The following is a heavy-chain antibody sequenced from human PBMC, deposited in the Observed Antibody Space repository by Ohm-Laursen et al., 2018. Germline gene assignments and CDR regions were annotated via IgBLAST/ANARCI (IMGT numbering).Heavy chain of an antibody. CDR1: GLTVSSNY. D-gene: IGHD6-13*01. CDR2: IKSDDNT. CDR3: ARGRTAAGDFDGFDI. V-gene: IGHV3-53*01. Sequence: GSLRLPCAASGLTVSSNYMSWVRQAPAKGLEWVSSIKSDDNTYYADSVKGRFTISRDNSKNTLYLQMNSLRAEDTAVYYCARGRTAAGDFDGFDIWGQGTMVTVSS. J-gene: IGHJ3*02.